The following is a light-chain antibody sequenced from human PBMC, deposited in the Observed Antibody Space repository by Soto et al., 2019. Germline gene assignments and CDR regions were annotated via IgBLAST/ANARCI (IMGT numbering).Light chain of an antibody. J-gene: IGKJ1*01. CDR1: QSVNSN. CDR3: QQYNNWPQT. CDR2: GAS. V-gene: IGKV3-15*01. Sequence: ELVMTQSPGTLSVYPGERGTLSCWSSQSVNSNYVAWYQQKPGQAPRLLIYGASTRATGIPARFSGSGSGTEFTLTISSLQSEDFAVYYCQQYNNWPQTFGQGTKVDIK.